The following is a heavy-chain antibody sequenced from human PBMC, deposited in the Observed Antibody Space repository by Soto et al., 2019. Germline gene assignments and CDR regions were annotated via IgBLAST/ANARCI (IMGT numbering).Heavy chain of an antibody. CDR3: ASSYTYDILAGYGAVFDI. V-gene: IGHV5-10-1*01. CDR1: GYSFTSYW. J-gene: IGHJ3*02. Sequence: PGESLKISCKGSGYSFTSYWISWVRQMPGKGLEWMGRIDPSDSYTNYSPSFQGHVTISADKSISTAYLQWSSLKASDTAMYYCASSYTYDILAGYGAVFDIWGQGTMVTV. D-gene: IGHD3-9*01. CDR2: IDPSDSYT.